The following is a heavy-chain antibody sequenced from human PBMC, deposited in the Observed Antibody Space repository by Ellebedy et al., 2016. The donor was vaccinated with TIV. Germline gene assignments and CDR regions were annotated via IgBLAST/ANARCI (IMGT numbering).Heavy chain of an antibody. CDR1: GGSISSGDYY. D-gene: IGHD5-18*01. Sequence: MPSETLSLTCTVSGGSISSGDYYWSWIRQPPGKGLEWIGYIYYSGSTYYNPSLKSRVTISVDTSKNQFSLKLSSVTAADTAVYYCARGSSSYGTINWFDPWGQGTLVTVSS. CDR3: ARGSSSYGTINWFDP. V-gene: IGHV4-30-4*01. CDR2: IYYSGST. J-gene: IGHJ5*02.